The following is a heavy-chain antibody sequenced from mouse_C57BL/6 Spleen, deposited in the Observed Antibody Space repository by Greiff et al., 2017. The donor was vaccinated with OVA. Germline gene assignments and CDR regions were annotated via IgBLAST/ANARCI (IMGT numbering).Heavy chain of an antibody. CDR3: ARTYLYYVDY. J-gene: IGHJ2*01. CDR2: IYPGDGDT. D-gene: IGHD5-1*01. Sequence: QVQLKQSGPELVKPGASVKISCKASGYAFSSSWMNWVKQRPGKGLEWIGRIYPGDGDTNYNGKFKGKATLTADKSSSTAYMQLSSLTSEDSAVYFCARTYLYYVDYWGQGTTLTVSS. CDR1: GYAFSSSW. V-gene: IGHV1-82*01.